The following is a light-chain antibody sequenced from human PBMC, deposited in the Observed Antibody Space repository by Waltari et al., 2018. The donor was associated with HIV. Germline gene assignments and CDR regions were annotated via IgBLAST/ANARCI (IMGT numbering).Light chain of an antibody. CDR2: AAS. CDR3: QQSFSVPPS. CDR1: QSISTY. V-gene: IGKV1-39*01. J-gene: IGKJ4*01. Sequence: DIQMTQSPSSLSASVCDRVTIPCRASQSISTYLNWYQQKPGKAPKLLINAASSLQSGVPSRFSGSGSGTDFTLIISSLQPEDFATYYCQQSFSVPPSFGGGSKVEIK.